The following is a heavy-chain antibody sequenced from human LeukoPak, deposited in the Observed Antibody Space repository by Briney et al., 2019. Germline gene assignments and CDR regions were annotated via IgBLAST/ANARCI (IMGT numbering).Heavy chain of an antibody. D-gene: IGHD3-16*01. Sequence: GGSLRLSCAASGFTFSSFAMSWVRQAPGKGLEWVSGISGRDGSTYYADSVKGRFTISRDNAKNSLYLQMNSLRVEDTAVYYCGRDPDHGAVDYWGQGTLVTVSS. V-gene: IGHV3-23*01. CDR3: GRDPDHGAVDY. CDR1: GFTFSSFA. CDR2: ISGRDGST. J-gene: IGHJ4*02.